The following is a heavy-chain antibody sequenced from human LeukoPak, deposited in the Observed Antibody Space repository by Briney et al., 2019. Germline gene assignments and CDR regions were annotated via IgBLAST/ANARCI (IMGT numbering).Heavy chain of an antibody. Sequence: GGSLRLSCAASGFTFSSYAMSWVRQAPGKGLEWVSAISGSGGSTYYADSVKGRFTISRVNSKNTLYLQMNSLRAEDTAVYYCAKDPQWLVRFYFDYWGQGTLVTVSS. CDR1: GFTFSSYA. J-gene: IGHJ4*02. CDR3: AKDPQWLVRFYFDY. D-gene: IGHD6-19*01. V-gene: IGHV3-23*01. CDR2: ISGSGGST.